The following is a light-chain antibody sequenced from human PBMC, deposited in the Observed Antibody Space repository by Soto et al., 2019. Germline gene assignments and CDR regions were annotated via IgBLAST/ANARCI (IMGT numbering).Light chain of an antibody. CDR3: QQRDKWPIT. CDR2: GAS. Sequence: ERVMTQSPATLSVSPGERSAVSCRASQSVSSNYFAWYQQKPGQAPGLLIYGASNRATGIPARFSGSGSGTDFTLTISSLEPEDFALYYCQQRDKWPITFGQGTRLEIK. V-gene: IGKV3-11*01. J-gene: IGKJ5*01. CDR1: QSVSSNY.